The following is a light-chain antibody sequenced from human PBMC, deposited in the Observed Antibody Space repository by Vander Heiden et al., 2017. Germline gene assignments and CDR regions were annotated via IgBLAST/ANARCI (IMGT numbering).Light chain of an antibody. V-gene: IGLV1-44*01. CDR1: SSNIGSST. CDR2: SNN. Sequence: QSAPSQPPPASGTPGQRVTISCSGSSSNIGSSTVNWDQQLPGTAPKLLIYSNNQRPSGVPGRFSGSKSGTSASLAISGLQSEDEADYYCAAWDDSLNAWVFGGGTKLTVL. CDR3: AAWDDSLNAWV. J-gene: IGLJ3*02.